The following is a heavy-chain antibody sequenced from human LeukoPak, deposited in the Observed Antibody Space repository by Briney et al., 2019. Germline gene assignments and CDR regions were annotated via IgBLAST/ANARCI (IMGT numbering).Heavy chain of an antibody. CDR3: ARVLRYDFWSAYYFDY. Sequence: GASVKVSCKVSGYTFNSYDITWVRQAPGQGLEWMAWISTYNGNTNYAQKVQGRVTMTTDTSTSTAYMELRSLRSDDTAVYYCARVLRYDFWSAYYFDYWGQGTLVTVSS. J-gene: IGHJ4*02. CDR1: GYTFNSYD. D-gene: IGHD3-3*01. V-gene: IGHV1-18*01. CDR2: ISTYNGNT.